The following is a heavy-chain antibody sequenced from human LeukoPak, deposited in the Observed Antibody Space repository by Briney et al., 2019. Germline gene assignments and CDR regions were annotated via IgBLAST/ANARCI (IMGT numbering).Heavy chain of an antibody. J-gene: IGHJ4*02. Sequence: PSETLSLTCTVSGGSISSGDYYWSWIRQPPGKGLEWIGYIYYSGSTYYNPSLKSRVTISVDTSKNQFSLKLSSVTAADTAVYYCARTPSGYSYGAFDYWGQGTLVTVSS. V-gene: IGHV4-30-4*01. D-gene: IGHD5-18*01. CDR3: ARTPSGYSYGAFDY. CDR2: IYYSGST. CDR1: GGSISSGDYY.